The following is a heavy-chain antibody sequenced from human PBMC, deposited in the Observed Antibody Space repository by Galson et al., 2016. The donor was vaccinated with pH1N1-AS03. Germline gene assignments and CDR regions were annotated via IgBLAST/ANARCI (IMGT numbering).Heavy chain of an antibody. D-gene: IGHD3-16*01. J-gene: IGHJ2*01. CDR1: GGSISTSY. CDR2: MYQSGTT. V-gene: IGHV4-59*01. CDR3: AREKRISFGGGRWYFDL. Sequence: ETLSLTCTVSGGSISTSYWNWIRQPPGKEMEWIGYMYQSGTTTYNPSLQSRVTMSVDTSKKQFSLTRTSVTAADTAVYYCAREKRISFGGGRWYFDLWGRGTLVTVSS.